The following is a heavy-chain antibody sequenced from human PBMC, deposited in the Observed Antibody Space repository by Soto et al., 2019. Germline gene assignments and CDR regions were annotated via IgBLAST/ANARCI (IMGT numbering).Heavy chain of an antibody. Sequence: ASVKVSCKASGYTFTSYAMHWVRQAPGQRLEWMGWINAGNGNTKYSQKFQGRVTITRDTSASTAYMELSSLRSEDTAVYYCARLATFFGVVTPPNYYYYYMDVWGKGTTVTVSS. J-gene: IGHJ6*03. V-gene: IGHV1-3*01. CDR1: GYTFTSYA. CDR3: ARLATFFGVVTPPNYYYYYMDV. CDR2: INAGNGNT. D-gene: IGHD3-3*01.